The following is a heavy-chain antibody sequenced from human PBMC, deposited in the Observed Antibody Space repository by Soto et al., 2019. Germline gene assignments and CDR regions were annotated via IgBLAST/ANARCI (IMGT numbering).Heavy chain of an antibody. Sequence: WASVKVSCKPSGYTLNTYYLHWVRQAPGQGLEWMGIIHPSGGGSTYAQKFLGRVTMTRDTSTSTVFMELSSLRSADTAVYYCARGGHIAVVTASFDYWGQGTLVTVSS. V-gene: IGHV1-46*02. CDR3: ARGGHIAVVTASFDY. CDR1: GYTLNTYY. J-gene: IGHJ4*02. D-gene: IGHD2-21*02. CDR2: IHPSGGGS.